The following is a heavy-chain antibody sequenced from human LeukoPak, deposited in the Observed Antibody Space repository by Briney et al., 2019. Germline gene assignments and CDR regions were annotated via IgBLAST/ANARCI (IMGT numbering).Heavy chain of an antibody. CDR2: ISGDGTIK. CDR3: SRSQFDY. J-gene: IGHJ4*02. Sequence: PGGSLRLSREPSGFPFSSYWMLWVRQAPGEGLVWVSRISGDGTIKTYADFVRGRFIVSRDNTKNILYLQMNSLKVEDTATYFCSRSQFDYWGQGVLVTVSS. V-gene: IGHV3-74*03. CDR1: GFPFSSYW.